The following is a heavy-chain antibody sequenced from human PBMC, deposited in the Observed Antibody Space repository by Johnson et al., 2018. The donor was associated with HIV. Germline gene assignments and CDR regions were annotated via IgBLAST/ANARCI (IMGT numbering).Heavy chain of an antibody. J-gene: IGHJ3*01. CDR2: ISYDGSNK. CDR1: GFTFSSYG. D-gene: IGHD6-19*01. CDR3: ARDLRNSGWSNGFDV. V-gene: IGHV3-30*03. Sequence: QVQLVESGGDLVQPGGSLRLSCAASGFTFSSYGMHWVRQAPGKGLEWVAVISYDGSNKYYVDSVKGRFTISRDNSKNTLYLQMNSLRAEDTALYYCARDLRNSGWSNGFDVWGQGTMVTVSS.